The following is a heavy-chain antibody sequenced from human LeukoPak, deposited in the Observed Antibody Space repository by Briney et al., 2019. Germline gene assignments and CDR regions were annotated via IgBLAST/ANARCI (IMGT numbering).Heavy chain of an antibody. J-gene: IGHJ3*02. CDR1: GFTFSSYS. CDR2: ISSSGSTR. Sequence: GGSLRLSCAASGFTFSSYSMNWVRQAPGKGLEWVSYISSSGSTRYYADSVKGRFTISRDNAKNSLYLQMNSLRDEDTAVYYCARDLLDTNYYDSSGYHDAFDIWGQGTMVTVSS. V-gene: IGHV3-48*02. D-gene: IGHD3-22*01. CDR3: ARDLLDTNYYDSSGYHDAFDI.